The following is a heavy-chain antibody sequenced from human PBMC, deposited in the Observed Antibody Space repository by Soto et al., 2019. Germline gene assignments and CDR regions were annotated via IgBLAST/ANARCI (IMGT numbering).Heavy chain of an antibody. CDR2: ISYDGSNK. Sequence: QVQLVESGGGVVQPGRSLRLSCAASGFTFSSYGMHWVRQAPGKGLEWVAVISYDGSNKYYADSVKGRFTISRDNSMNTLYLQMNSLRAEDTAVYYCEKERDQLLIFDYWGQGTLVTVSS. J-gene: IGHJ4*02. CDR1: GFTFSSYG. D-gene: IGHD2-2*01. V-gene: IGHV3-30*18. CDR3: EKERDQLLIFDY.